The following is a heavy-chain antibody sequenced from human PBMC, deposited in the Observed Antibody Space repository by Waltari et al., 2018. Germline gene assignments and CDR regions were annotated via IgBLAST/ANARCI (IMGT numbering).Heavy chain of an antibody. D-gene: IGHD2-2*01. Sequence: QVQLVQSGAEVKKPGDSVKVSCKASGSTFTSYDINWVRQATGQGLEWMGWMNPNSGNTGYAQKFQGRVTMTRNTSISTAYMELSSLRSEDTAVYYCARAAYCSSTSCPPSVWGQGTTVTVSS. J-gene: IGHJ6*02. V-gene: IGHV1-8*01. CDR2: MNPNSGNT. CDR1: GSTFTSYD. CDR3: ARAAYCSSTSCPPSV.